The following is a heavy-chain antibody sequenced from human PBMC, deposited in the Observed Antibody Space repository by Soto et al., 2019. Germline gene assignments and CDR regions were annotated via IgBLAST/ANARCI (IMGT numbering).Heavy chain of an antibody. V-gene: IGHV3-7*03. D-gene: IGHD3-16*01. CDR2: LKQDGREK. J-gene: IGHJ5*02. CDR1: GFSFSSYW. Sequence: DVQLVESGGDLVQPGGSLRLSCAASGFSFSSYWMTWVRQAPGKGLEWVANLKQDGREKYYVAPVKGRFTISRDNGKYLLFLQMDSLTPDDTAVYYCAGDGVRNGAYNGWLDPWGQGTLVTVSS. CDR3: AGDGVRNGAYNGWLDP.